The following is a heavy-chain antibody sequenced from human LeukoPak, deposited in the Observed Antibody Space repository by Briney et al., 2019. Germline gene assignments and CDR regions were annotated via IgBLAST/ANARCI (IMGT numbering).Heavy chain of an antibody. V-gene: IGHV3-7*01. CDR1: GFTFSSYW. J-gene: IGHJ4*02. CDR2: IKQDGSEK. D-gene: IGHD3-22*01. Sequence: GGSLRLSCAASGFTFSSYWMSWVRQAPGKGLEWVANIKQDGSEKYYVDSVKGRFTISRDNAKNSLYLQMNSLRAEDTAVYYCARTKEDSSGIYYFDYWGQGTLVTVS. CDR3: ARTKEDSSGIYYFDY.